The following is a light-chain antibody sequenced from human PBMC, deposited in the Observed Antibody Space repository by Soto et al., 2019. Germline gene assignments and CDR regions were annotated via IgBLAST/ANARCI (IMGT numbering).Light chain of an antibody. V-gene: IGLV2-14*03. CDR2: DVA. CDR3: MSFTSSNTYV. CDR1: SSDVGAYNF. Sequence: QSALTQPASVSGSPGQSITISCTGTSSDVGAYNFVSWYQHYPDEAPRVVIYDVANRPSAVSYRFSASKSGNTASLTISVLQAEGEAAYYCMSFTSSNTYVFGTGTKVTVL. J-gene: IGLJ1*01.